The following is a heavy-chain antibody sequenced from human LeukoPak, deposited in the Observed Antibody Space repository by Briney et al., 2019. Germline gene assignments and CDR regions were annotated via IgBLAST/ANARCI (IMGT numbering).Heavy chain of an antibody. CDR2: ISGGGSST. Sequence: GGSLRLSCTASGFRFSNYARKWVRQAPGKGLEWGSVISGGGSSTNYVDSVKGRFTISRENSKNTLYLQMNSLRAEDTAVYYCATYSSSNGREFQYWGQGTLVTVSS. J-gene: IGHJ1*01. CDR3: ATYSSSNGREFQY. D-gene: IGHD2-2*01. V-gene: IGHV3-23*01. CDR1: GFRFSNYA.